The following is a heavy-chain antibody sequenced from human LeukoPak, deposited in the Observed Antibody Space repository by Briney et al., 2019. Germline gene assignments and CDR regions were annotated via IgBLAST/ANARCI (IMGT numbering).Heavy chain of an antibody. CDR3: AKDLGYAPGYFDY. Sequence: GGSLRLSCAASGFTFSSYGMHWVRQAPGEGLEWVAFIRYDGSNKYYADSVKGRFTMSRDNSKNTLYLQMNSLRAEDTAVYYCAKDLGYAPGYFDYWGQGTLVTVSS. J-gene: IGHJ4*02. V-gene: IGHV3-30*02. CDR1: GFTFSSYG. CDR2: IRYDGSNK. D-gene: IGHD2-2*01.